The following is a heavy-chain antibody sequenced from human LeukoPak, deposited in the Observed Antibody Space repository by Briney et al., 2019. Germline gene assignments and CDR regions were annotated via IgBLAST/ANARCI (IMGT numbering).Heavy chain of an antibody. D-gene: IGHD4-11*01. V-gene: IGHV3-23*01. CDR3: ATPTADYNSGY. J-gene: IGHJ4*02. CDR2: ISGRADST. Sequence: GRSLRLSCAASGFSFSSYAMTSVRQAPRKWLEWVSAISGRADSTYYADCVKCRFTISRDNSKTPLYLQMHSLRDEDTAVYYCATPTADYNSGYWGQGTLVTVSS. CDR1: GFSFSSYA.